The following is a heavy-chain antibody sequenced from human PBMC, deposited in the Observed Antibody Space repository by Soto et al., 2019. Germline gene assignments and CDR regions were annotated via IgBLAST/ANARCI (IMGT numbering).Heavy chain of an antibody. CDR2: ISYDGSNK. J-gene: IGHJ5*01. CDR1: GFTFSSYA. D-gene: IGHD6-13*01. Sequence: QVQLVESGGGVVQPGRSLRLSCAASGFTFSSYAMHWVRQAPGKGLEWVAVISYDGSNKYYADSVKGRFTISRDNSKNQLYLQMNSLRAEDTAVYYCARDRIYSSSWFDYWGQGTLVTVSS. V-gene: IGHV3-30-3*01. CDR3: ARDRIYSSSWFDY.